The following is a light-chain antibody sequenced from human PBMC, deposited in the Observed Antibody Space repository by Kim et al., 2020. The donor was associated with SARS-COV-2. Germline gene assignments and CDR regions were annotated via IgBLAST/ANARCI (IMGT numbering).Light chain of an antibody. Sequence: GKRVPISCTPSMRSIAGNYVQGSQQRPGSAPTTVIYEDNQRPSGVPDRFSGSIDSSSNSASLTISGLKTEDEADYYCQSYDSSNVVFGGGTQLTVL. CDR1: MRSIAGNY. CDR3: QSYDSSNVV. V-gene: IGLV6-57*03. J-gene: IGLJ2*01. CDR2: EDN.